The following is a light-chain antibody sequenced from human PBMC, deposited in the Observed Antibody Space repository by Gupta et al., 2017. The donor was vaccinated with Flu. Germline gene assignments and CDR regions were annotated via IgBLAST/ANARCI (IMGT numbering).Light chain of an antibody. CDR3: QVWDSSSDFVA. J-gene: IGLJ2*01. CDR1: NIGHAV. Sequence: SSVLAQPPSVSVAPGKTARITCGGNNIGHAVVSWYPLRPGQAPILVVSDDSVRPSGFPERFCGSNSETSATLTISRVEAGDEAAYYCQVWDSSSDFVAFGGGTELTVL. CDR2: DDS. V-gene: IGLV3-21*03.